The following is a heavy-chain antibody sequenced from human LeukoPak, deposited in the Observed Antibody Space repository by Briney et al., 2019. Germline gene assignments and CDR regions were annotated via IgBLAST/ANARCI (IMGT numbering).Heavy chain of an antibody. CDR3: ARAPYGDYAWSPHPFDY. J-gene: IGHJ4*02. V-gene: IGHV3-30-3*01. D-gene: IGHD4-17*01. CDR1: GFTFSSYA. CDR2: ISYDGSNK. Sequence: GGSLRLSCAASGFTFSSYAMHWVRRAPGKGLEWVAVISYDGSNKYYADSVKGRFTISRDNSKNTLYLQMNSLRAEDTAVYYCARAPYGDYAWSPHPFDYWGQGTLVTVSS.